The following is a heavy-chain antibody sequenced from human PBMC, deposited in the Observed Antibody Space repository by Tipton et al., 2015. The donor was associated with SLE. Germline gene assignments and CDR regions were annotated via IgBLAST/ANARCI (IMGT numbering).Heavy chain of an antibody. D-gene: IGHD3-16*01. V-gene: IGHV4-59*11. Sequence: TLSLTCTVSGGSIRGHYWGWIRQPPGKGLEYIGYIYYSGSTNYSPSLKSRVTISVDTSKNHFSLKLTSVTAADTAVYYCAKDVGGNSPFDSWGQGTLVTVSS. J-gene: IGHJ4*02. CDR1: GGSIRGHY. CDR3: AKDVGGNSPFDS. CDR2: IYYSGST.